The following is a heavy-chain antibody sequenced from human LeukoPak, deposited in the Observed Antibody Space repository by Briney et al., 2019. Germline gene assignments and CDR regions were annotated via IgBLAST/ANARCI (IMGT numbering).Heavy chain of an antibody. J-gene: IGHJ6*03. V-gene: IGHV1-18*01. CDR3: ARVPGYSSRGYYYYYYYMDV. Sequence: ASVKVSCKASGYTFTSYGISWVRQAPGQGLEWMGWISAYNGNTNYAQKLQGRVTMTTDTSTSTAYMELRSLRSDDTAVYYCARVPGYSSRGYYYYYYYMDVWGKGTTVTVSS. CDR1: GYTFTSYG. D-gene: IGHD6-13*01. CDR2: ISAYNGNT.